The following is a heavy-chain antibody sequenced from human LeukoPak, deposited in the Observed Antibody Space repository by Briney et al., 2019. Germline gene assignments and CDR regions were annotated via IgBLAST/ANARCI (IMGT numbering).Heavy chain of an antibody. D-gene: IGHD1-1*01. V-gene: IGHV1-2*02. CDR2: INPKSGGS. J-gene: IGHJ5*02. CDR3: ARESTGWFDP. CDR1: GYTFTGYY. Sequence: ASVKVSCKASGYTFTGYYIHWVRQAPGQGLEWMGWINPKSGGSNYAQKFQGRVTMTRDTSITTAYMELSSLRSDDTAVYYCARESTGWFDPWGQGTLVTVSS.